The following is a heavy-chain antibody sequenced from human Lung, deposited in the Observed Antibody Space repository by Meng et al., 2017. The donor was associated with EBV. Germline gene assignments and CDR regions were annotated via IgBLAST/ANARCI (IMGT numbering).Heavy chain of an antibody. J-gene: IGHJ4*02. Sequence: QVQLVQSGSEVKKPGASVTVSCEAFCFIFTSYAISWVRQAPGQGLQYMGWISAYNGNTNYAQELQGRVTMTTDTSTSTAYMELRSLRFDDTAVYYCARFYCSSTSCPHVLFDYWGQGTLVTVSS. CDR1: CFIFTSYA. CDR3: ARFYCSSTSCPHVLFDY. CDR2: ISAYNGNT. D-gene: IGHD2-2*01. V-gene: IGHV1-18*01.